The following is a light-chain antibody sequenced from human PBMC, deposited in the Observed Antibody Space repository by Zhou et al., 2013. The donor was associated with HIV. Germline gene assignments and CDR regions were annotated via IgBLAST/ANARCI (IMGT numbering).Light chain of an antibody. J-gene: IGKJ4*01. CDR1: QSVSSSY. CDR3: QQRSDWPPT. Sequence: EIVLTQSPGTLSLSPGERATLSCRASQSVSSSYLAWYQQKPGQAPRLLIYDASKRATGIPARFSGSGSGTDFTLTISSLEPEDFAVYYCQQRSDWPPTFGGGARVDIK. V-gene: IGKV3D-20*02. CDR2: DAS.